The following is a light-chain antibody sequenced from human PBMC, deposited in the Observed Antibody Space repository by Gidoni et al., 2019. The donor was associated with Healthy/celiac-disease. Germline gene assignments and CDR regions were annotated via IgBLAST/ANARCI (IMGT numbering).Light chain of an antibody. J-gene: IGKJ4*01. CDR3: QQYNSYLLT. Sequence: DIQITQSPSPLSAAVGDRVTITCRSSQSISSWLAWYQQKPGKAPKLLSYKASSLESGVPSRFSGSGSGTEFTLTISSLQPDDCATYYCQQYNSYLLTFGGXTKVEIK. CDR2: KAS. V-gene: IGKV1-5*03. CDR1: QSISSW.